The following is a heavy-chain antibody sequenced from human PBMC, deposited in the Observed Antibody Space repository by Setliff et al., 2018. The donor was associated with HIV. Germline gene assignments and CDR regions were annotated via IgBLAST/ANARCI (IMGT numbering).Heavy chain of an antibody. CDR3: ARRQWLAANFDS. V-gene: IGHV4-34*01. Sequence: SETLSLTCAVFRGSFSGYYWTWIRQAPGKGLEWIGDINHKGSTNYKSSLKSRVTISMDTSKNQFSLKLTSVTAADTAVYFCARRQWLAANFDSWGQGTLVTVSS. J-gene: IGHJ5*01. CDR1: RGSFSGYY. D-gene: IGHD6-19*01. CDR2: INHKGST.